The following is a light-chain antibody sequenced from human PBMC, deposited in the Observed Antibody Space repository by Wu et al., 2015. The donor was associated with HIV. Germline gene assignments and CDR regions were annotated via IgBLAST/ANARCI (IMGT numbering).Light chain of an antibody. CDR2: AAS. J-gene: IGKJ1*01. Sequence: DIQMTQSPSSVSASVGDRLTITCRASQDIHSWLTWFQQKPGKAPNVLIYAASNSQSGVPSRFSGSGSGTEFTLTISSLQPEDSATYYCQQANMFPRTFGQGTRVEI. V-gene: IGKV1D-12*01. CDR3: QQANMFPRT. CDR1: QDIHSW.